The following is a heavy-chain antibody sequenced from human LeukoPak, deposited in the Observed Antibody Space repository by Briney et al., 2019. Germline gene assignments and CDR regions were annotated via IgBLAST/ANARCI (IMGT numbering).Heavy chain of an antibody. J-gene: IGHJ6*03. V-gene: IGHV4-59*01. CDR3: ARTTMVRGTYYMDV. Sequence: SETLSLTCTVSSGSITNYYWSWVRQPPGKGLEWIGCIYYSGYTNYKSSLKSRVTISVDTSKNQFSLKLSSVTAADTAVYYCARTTMVRGTYYMDVWGKGTTVTVSS. D-gene: IGHD3-10*01. CDR2: IYYSGYT. CDR1: SGSITNYY.